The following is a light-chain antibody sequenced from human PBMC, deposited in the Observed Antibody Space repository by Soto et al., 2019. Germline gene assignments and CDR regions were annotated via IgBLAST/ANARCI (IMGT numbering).Light chain of an antibody. V-gene: IGLV2-14*01. CDR3: SSYTSSSTWV. Sequence: QSALTQPASVSGSPGQSITISCTGTSSDVGGYNYVSWYQQHPGKAPKLMIYEVSNRPSGVSNRFSGSKSGNTASLTISGLQAEDATDYYCSSYTSSSTWVFGGGTKPTVL. CDR2: EVS. J-gene: IGLJ3*02. CDR1: SSDVGGYNY.